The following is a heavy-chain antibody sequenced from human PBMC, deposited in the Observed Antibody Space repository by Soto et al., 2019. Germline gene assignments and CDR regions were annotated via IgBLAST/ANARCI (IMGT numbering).Heavy chain of an antibody. V-gene: IGHV4-39*01. Sequence: PSETLSLTCSVSGDSINSDKYYWGWIRQPPGKGLEWIGSIYYRGNTYYNPSLQTRVTISLDKSKSQISLKLNSVTAADSAVYFCARLEGLATISYYFDFWGQGALVTVSS. J-gene: IGHJ4*02. D-gene: IGHD3-9*01. CDR1: GDSINSDKYY. CDR3: ARLEGLATISYYFDF. CDR2: IYYRGNT.